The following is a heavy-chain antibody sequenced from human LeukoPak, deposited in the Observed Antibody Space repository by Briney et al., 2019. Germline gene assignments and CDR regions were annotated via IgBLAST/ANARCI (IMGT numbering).Heavy chain of an antibody. CDR3: AIEMNYGDYFDY. CDR1: GFTFSNYV. D-gene: IGHD4-17*01. J-gene: IGHJ4*02. V-gene: IGHV3-33*01. CDR2: IWYDGSKK. Sequence: PGRSLRLSCGASGFTFSNYVMHWVRQAPGKGLEWVAVIWYDGSKKDYADSVKGRFTISRDNSKNTLYLQMNSLRAEDAAVYYCAIEMNYGDYFDYSGQGTLVTVSS.